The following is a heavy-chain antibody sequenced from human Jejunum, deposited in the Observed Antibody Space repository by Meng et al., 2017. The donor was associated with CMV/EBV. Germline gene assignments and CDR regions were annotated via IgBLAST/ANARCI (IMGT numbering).Heavy chain of an antibody. J-gene: IGHJ4*02. CDR1: GYTFASYG. CDR3: ARGTPGRSYSDY. D-gene: IGHD3-10*01. V-gene: IGHV1-18*01. Sequence: QRHVLQSGAEVKKSGASVRVSCEASGYTFASYGISWLRQAPGQGLEWMGWFVNNVDTYSAQKFQGRVTMTTDTHTSTAFMELRSLRSDDTAVYYCARGTPGRSYSDYWGQGTLVTVSS. CDR2: FVNNVDT.